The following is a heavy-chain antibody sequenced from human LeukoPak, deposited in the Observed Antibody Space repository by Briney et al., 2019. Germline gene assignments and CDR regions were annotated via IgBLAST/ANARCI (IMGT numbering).Heavy chain of an antibody. CDR1: GFTFSNYA. D-gene: IGHD2-21*01. CDR2: ISGSGGNT. Sequence: GGSLRLSCAASGFTFSNYAMSWVRQAPGKGLEWVSAISGSGGNTYYADSVKGRFTISRDNSKNTLYLQMNSLRLEDAAVYFCARAPVTSCRGAYCYPFDYWGQGTQVTVSS. V-gene: IGHV3-23*01. CDR3: ARAPVTSCRGAYCYPFDY. J-gene: IGHJ4*02.